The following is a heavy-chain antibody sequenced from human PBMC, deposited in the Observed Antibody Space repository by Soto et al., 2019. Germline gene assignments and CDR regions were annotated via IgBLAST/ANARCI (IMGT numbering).Heavy chain of an antibody. CDR3: ASNMGYCSGGSCYSGLSFDY. CDR2: IYYSGST. D-gene: IGHD2-15*01. V-gene: IGHV4-59*01. CDR1: GGSISSYY. Sequence: SETLSLTCTVSGGSISSYYWSWIRQPPGKGLEWIGYIYYSGSTNYNPSLKSRVTISVDTSKNQLSLKLSSVTAADTAVYYCASNMGYCSGGSCYSGLSFDYWGQGTLVTVSS. J-gene: IGHJ4*02.